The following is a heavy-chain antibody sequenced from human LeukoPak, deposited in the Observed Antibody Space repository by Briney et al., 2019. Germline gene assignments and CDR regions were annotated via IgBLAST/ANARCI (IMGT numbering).Heavy chain of an antibody. Sequence: PSETLSLTCTASSGSVNSGSYYWNWIRQPPGKGLEWIGYIYYSGSTNYNPSFKSRVTISVDTAKNQLSLKLSSVTAADTAVYYCARRAGYTSSWYEYWGQGTLVTVSS. CDR3: ARRAGYTSSWYEY. V-gene: IGHV4-61*01. CDR2: IYYSGST. D-gene: IGHD6-13*01. J-gene: IGHJ4*02. CDR1: SGSVNSGSYY.